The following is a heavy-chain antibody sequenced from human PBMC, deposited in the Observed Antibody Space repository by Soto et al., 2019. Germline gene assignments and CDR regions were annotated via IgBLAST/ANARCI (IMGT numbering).Heavy chain of an antibody. CDR1: GGSFSDYY. CDR2: INYSGIT. J-gene: IGHJ5*02. V-gene: IGHV4-34*01. CDR3: ARSPFRWFDP. Sequence: SETLSLTCAIYGGSFSDYYWSWIRQPPGKGLEWIGEINYSGITNFNPSLKSRVTMSVDTPINQSSLKLSSVTAADTAVYYCARSPFRWFDPWGQGTLVTVSS.